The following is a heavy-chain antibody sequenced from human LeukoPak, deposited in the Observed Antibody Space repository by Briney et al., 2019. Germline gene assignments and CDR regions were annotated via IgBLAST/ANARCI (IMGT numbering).Heavy chain of an antibody. CDR1: GGSISSGDYY. V-gene: IGHV4-30-4*08. CDR2: IYYSGST. J-gene: IGHJ4*02. D-gene: IGHD1-14*01. Sequence: SETLSLTCTVSGGSISSGDYYWSWIRQPPGKGLEWIGYIYYSGSTYYNPSLKSRVTISVGTSKNQFSLKLSSVTAADTAVYYCARAPPGRTGVDYWGQGTLVTVSS. CDR3: ARAPPGRTGVDY.